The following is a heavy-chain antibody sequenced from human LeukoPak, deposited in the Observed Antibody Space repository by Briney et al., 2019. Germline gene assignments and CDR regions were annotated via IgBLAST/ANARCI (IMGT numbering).Heavy chain of an antibody. Sequence: GGSLRLSCAASGFTFDDYAMHWVRQAPGKGLEWVSGISWNSGSIGYADSVKGRFTISRDNAKNSLYLQMNSLRAEDTALYYCAKGGIVGAEGINGNFDYWGQGTLVTVSS. D-gene: IGHD1-26*01. CDR2: ISWNSGSI. V-gene: IGHV3-9*01. CDR3: AKGGIVGAEGINGNFDY. J-gene: IGHJ4*02. CDR1: GFTFDDYA.